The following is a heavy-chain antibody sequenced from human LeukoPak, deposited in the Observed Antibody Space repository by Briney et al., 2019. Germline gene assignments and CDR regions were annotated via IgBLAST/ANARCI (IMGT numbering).Heavy chain of an antibody. J-gene: IGHJ4*02. CDR1: GFTFSSYG. Sequence: GRSLRLSCAASGFTFSSYGMHWVRQAPGKGLEWVAVISYDGSNKYYADSVKGRFTISRDNSKNTLYLQMNSLRAEDTAVYNCAKVRATYYYGSGSYGYWGLGTLVTVPS. V-gene: IGHV3-30*18. D-gene: IGHD3-10*01. CDR2: ISYDGSNK. CDR3: AKVRATYYYGSGSYGY.